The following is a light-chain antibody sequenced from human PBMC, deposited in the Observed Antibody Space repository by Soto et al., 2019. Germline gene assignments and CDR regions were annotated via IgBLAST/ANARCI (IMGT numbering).Light chain of an antibody. V-gene: IGKV3-20*01. CDR3: QHYDSLPIT. J-gene: IGKJ5*01. CDR2: GAS. CDR1: QSVSSSY. Sequence: EIVLTQSPGTLSLSPEERATLSCRASQSVSSSYLAWYQQKPGQPPRLLIYGASSRATGIPDRFSGSGSGTDFTLTISRLEPEDFAVFYCQHYDSLPITFGQGTRLETK.